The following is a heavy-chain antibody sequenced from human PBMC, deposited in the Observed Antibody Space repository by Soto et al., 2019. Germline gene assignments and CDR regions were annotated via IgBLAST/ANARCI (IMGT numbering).Heavy chain of an antibody. J-gene: IGHJ4*02. CDR3: AKGGSGSCYSAVDD. CDR1: GFTFNNYA. CDR2: ISDSEGSI. D-gene: IGHD2-15*01. V-gene: IGHV3-23*01. Sequence: EVQLLESGGGLVQPGGSLRLSCAASGFTFNNYAMTWVRQAPGKGLEWVSSISDSEGSIYYADSVKGRFTISRDNSKNTLYLQMNSLRAEDTAVYFCAKGGSGSCYSAVDDWGQGTLVTVSS.